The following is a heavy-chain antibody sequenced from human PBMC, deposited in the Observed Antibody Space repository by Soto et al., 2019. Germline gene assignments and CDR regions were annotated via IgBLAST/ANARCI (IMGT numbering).Heavy chain of an antibody. CDR1: GGSISSGDYY. V-gene: IGHV4-30-4*01. J-gene: IGHJ6*02. D-gene: IGHD2-2*02. Sequence: QVQLQESGPGLVKPSQTLSLTCTVSGGSISSGDYYWSWIRQPPGKGLEWIGYIYYSGSTYYNPSLKSRVTISVDTSKNQFSLKLSSVTAADTAVYYCARGVGYCSSTSCYTGYYYYGMDVWGQGTTVTVSS. CDR3: ARGVGYCSSTSCYTGYYYYGMDV. CDR2: IYYSGST.